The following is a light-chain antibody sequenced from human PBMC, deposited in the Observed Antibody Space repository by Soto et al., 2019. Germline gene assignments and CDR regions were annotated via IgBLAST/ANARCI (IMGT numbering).Light chain of an antibody. CDR3: QQYRSYWT. V-gene: IGKV1-16*01. J-gene: IGKJ1*01. CDR2: DAS. Sequence: IQMTQSPSSKSASVVGRCTITFRASQGISKYLAWYQQKPGETPKVLVYDASSLKSGVPSRFSGSGSGTEFTLTINSLQPDDFATYFCQQYRSYWTFGQGTKVDIK. CDR1: QGISKY.